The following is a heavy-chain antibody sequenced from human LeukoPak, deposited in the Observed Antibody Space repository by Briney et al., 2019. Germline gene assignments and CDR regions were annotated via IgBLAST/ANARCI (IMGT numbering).Heavy chain of an antibody. V-gene: IGHV3-64*04. J-gene: IGHJ4*02. Sequence: GGSLRLSCSASGFTFTNYPMHWVRQAPGKVLEYVSAISSDGGSTYYADSVKGRFTISRDNSKNTLYLQMNSLRAEDTAVYYCAKHRFDYWGQGTLVTVSS. CDR1: GFTFTNYP. CDR2: ISSDGGST. CDR3: AKHRFDY.